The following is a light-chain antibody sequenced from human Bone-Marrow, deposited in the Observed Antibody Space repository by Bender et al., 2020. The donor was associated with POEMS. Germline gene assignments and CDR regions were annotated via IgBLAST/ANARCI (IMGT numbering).Light chain of an antibody. V-gene: IGLV1-44*01. J-gene: IGLJ1*01. CDR3: AAWGASQNARYV. Sequence: QSVLTQPPSASGTPGQRVTISCSGGSSNIGAHAVNWYQHLPGTAPKLLIYSSHRRPSEVPDRFSGSRSGTSASLAISGLQSEDEADYYCAAWGASQNARYVFGTGTKVTVL. CDR1: SSNIGAHA. CDR2: SSH.